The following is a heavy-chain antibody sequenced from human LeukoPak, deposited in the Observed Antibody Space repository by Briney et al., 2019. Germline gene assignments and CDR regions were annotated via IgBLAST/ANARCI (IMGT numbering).Heavy chain of an antibody. CDR2: ISAYNGNT. CDR3: ARDRGYSSSWYVGY. D-gene: IGHD6-13*01. J-gene: IGHJ4*02. CDR1: GYTFTSYG. Sequence: ASVKVSCKASGYTFTSYGISWVRQAPGQGLERMGWISAYNGNTNYAQKLQGRVTMTTDTSTSTAYMELRSLRSDDTAVYYCARDRGYSSSWYVGYWGQGTLVTVSS. V-gene: IGHV1-18*01.